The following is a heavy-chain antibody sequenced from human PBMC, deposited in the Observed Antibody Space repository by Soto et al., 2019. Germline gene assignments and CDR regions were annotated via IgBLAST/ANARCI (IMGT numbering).Heavy chain of an antibody. CDR3: AKDLRNPAVVGGSYSDY. J-gene: IGHJ4*02. Sequence: GGSLRLSCAASGFTFSSYAMSWVRQAPGKGLEWVSAISGSGGSTYYADSVKGRFTISRDNSKNTLYLQMNSLRAEDTAVYYCAKDLRNPAVVGGSYSDYWGQGTLVTVSS. D-gene: IGHD1-26*01. CDR1: GFTFSSYA. V-gene: IGHV3-23*01. CDR2: ISGSGGST.